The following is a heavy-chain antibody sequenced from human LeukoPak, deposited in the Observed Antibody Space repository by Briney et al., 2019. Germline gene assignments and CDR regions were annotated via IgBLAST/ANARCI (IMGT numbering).Heavy chain of an antibody. Sequence: SVKVSCKASGGTFSSYAISWVRQAPGQGLEWMGGIIPIFGTANYAQKFQGRVTITTDESTGTAYMELSSLRSEDTAVYYCASPSLRGPTYCGGDCYSSDAFDIWGQGTMVTVSS. CDR1: GGTFSSYA. J-gene: IGHJ3*02. D-gene: IGHD2-21*02. CDR3: ASPSLRGPTYCGGDCYSSDAFDI. V-gene: IGHV1-69*05. CDR2: IIPIFGTA.